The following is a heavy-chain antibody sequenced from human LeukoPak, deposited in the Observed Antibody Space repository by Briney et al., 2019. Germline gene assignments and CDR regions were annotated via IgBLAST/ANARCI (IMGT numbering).Heavy chain of an antibody. D-gene: IGHD1/OR15-1a*01. CDR1: GDSVTVSY. Sequence: SETLSLLCSFSGDSVTVSYWNWIPQPPGKGLEWIGYVSSDGTTNCTPSPRNRLIMSVDTTKHGISLILTSVTAADTAIYYCARRDRIVEGCNNHWGRGTLVTVSS. J-gene: IGHJ4*02. CDR3: ARRDRIVEGCNNH. V-gene: IGHV4-59*08. CDR2: VSSDGTT.